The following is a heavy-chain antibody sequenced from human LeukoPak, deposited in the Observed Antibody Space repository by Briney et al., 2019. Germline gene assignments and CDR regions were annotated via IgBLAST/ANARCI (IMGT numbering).Heavy chain of an antibody. CDR1: GFTFSNSA. D-gene: IGHD6-19*01. Sequence: GGSLRLSCAASGFTFSNSAMSWVRQAQGKGLEWVSTLSGSGITTYYADYVKGRFTISRDNSKNTLYLQMNSLRDEDTAVYYCAKGIYSSGWSYFDYWGHGTLVTV. V-gene: IGHV3-23*01. CDR3: AKGIYSSGWSYFDY. J-gene: IGHJ4*01. CDR2: LSGSGITT.